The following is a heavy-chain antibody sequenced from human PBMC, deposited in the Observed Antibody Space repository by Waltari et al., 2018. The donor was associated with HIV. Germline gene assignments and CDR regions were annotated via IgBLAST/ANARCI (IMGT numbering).Heavy chain of an antibody. J-gene: IGHJ5*02. CDR3: TLGRIDDIRSGRENLGGFDP. CDR2: IIPAIGMT. D-gene: IGHD3-3*01. CDR1: GDTLSNYA. Sequence: VQLVQSGAEVKKPGSSVRVSCKASGDTLSNYAVSWVRQAPGQGLEWMGRIIPAIGMTMHTMNFQGRVTMNADKSTNSAYMELGGLRSEDTALYFCTLGRIDDIRSGRENLGGFDPWGPGTLVTVSS. V-gene: IGHV1-69*04.